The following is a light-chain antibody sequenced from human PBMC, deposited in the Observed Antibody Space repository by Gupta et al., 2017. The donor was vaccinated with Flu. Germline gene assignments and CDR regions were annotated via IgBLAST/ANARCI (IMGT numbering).Light chain of an antibody. CDR1: QSILYSSNNKNY. J-gene: IGKJ2*01. CDR2: WAS. V-gene: IGKV4-1*01. Sequence: DIVMTQSPDSLAVSLGERATINCKSSQSILYSSNNKNYLAWYQQRPGQPPKLLIYWASTRGSGVPDRFSGSGSGTDFTLTISSLQAEDVAVYYCQQYYSSPGYTFGQGTKVEIK. CDR3: QQYYSSPGYT.